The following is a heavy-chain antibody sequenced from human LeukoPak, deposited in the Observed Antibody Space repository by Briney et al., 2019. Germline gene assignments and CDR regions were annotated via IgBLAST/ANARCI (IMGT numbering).Heavy chain of an antibody. Sequence: ASVKVSCKASGYTFTSYGISWVRQAPGQGLEWMGWISAYNGNTNYAQKLQGRVTMTTDTSTSTAYMELRSLRSDDTAVYYCARGDYDYVWGSYRDHWFDPWGQGNLVTVSS. D-gene: IGHD3-16*02. CDR1: GYTFTSYG. V-gene: IGHV1-18*01. CDR3: ARGDYDYVWGSYRDHWFDP. CDR2: ISAYNGNT. J-gene: IGHJ5*02.